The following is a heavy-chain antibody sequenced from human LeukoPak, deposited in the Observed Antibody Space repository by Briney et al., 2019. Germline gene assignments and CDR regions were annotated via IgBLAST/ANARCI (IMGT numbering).Heavy chain of an antibody. D-gene: IGHD6-19*01. CDR2: IDPSDSHT. CDR3: ARSTIQGYSSGWYGY. CDR1: GYKFANYW. J-gene: IGHJ4*02. V-gene: IGHV5-10-1*01. Sequence: GESLKISCKGSGYKFANYWVSWVRQMPGKGLEWMGTIDPSDSHTNYSPSFQGHVTISADKSISTAYLQWSSLKASDTAMYYCARSTIQGYSSGWYGYWGQGTLATVSS.